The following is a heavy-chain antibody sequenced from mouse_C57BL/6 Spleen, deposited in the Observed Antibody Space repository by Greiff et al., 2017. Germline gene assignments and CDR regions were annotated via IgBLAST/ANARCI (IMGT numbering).Heavy chain of an antibody. J-gene: IGHJ2*01. CDR2: ISGGGGHT. CDR3: ARHGDYYGSVFDY. V-gene: IGHV5-9*01. CDR1: GFTFSSYT. D-gene: IGHD1-1*01. Sequence: DVKLVESGGGLVKPGGSLKLSCAASGFTFSSYTMSWVRQTPEQRLEWVATISGGGGHTYYPDSVKGRFTISRDNATHTLYLQMSSLRSEDTALYYCARHGDYYGSVFDYWGQGTTLTVSS.